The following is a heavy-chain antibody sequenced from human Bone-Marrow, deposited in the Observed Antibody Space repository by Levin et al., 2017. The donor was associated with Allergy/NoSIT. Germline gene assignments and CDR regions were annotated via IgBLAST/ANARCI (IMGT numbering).Heavy chain of an antibody. Sequence: SETLSLTCVVSGSSISSGYNWGWIRQSPGKGLEWIGSIYHSGSTYYNPSLKSRVTISVDTSKNQFSLKLSPVTAADTAVYYCARAGMNTFGGSQFDYWGQGTRVTVSS. D-gene: IGHD3-16*01. V-gene: IGHV4-38-2*01. CDR2: IYHSGST. CDR3: ARAGMNTFGGSQFDY. J-gene: IGHJ4*02. CDR1: GSSISSGYN.